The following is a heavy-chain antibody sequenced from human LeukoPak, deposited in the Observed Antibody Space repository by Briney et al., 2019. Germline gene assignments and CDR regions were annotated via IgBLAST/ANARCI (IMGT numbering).Heavy chain of an antibody. V-gene: IGHV1-24*01. CDR2: FDPEDGET. Sequence: ASVKVSCKVSGYTLAELSMHWVRQAPGKGLEWMGGFDPEDGETIYAQKFRGRVTMTEDTSTDTAYMELSSLRSEDTAVYYCATGAPIVATIGTWGQGTLVTVSS. D-gene: IGHD5-12*01. CDR3: ATGAPIVATIGT. J-gene: IGHJ4*02. CDR1: GYTLAELS.